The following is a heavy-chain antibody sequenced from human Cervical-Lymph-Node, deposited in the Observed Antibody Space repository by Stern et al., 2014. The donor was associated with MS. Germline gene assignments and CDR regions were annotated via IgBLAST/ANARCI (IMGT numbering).Heavy chain of an antibody. D-gene: IGHD3-10*01. Sequence: QVQLVQSGAEVKKPGSSVKVSCQASGGSFINNVISWVRQAPGQGLEWMGGTIPIFGTALYAQKFRGRVTITADESTRTAYMELSSLRSDDTAVYFCARAAPTTSSYNFWGPGTLVTVSS. V-gene: IGHV1-69*01. CDR3: ARAAPTTSSYNF. CDR2: TIPIFGTA. CDR1: GGSFINNV. J-gene: IGHJ4*02.